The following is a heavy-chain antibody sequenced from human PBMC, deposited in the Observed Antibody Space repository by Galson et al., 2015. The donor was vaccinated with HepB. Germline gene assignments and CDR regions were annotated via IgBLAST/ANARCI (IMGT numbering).Heavy chain of an antibody. CDR3: AKDSRAGPITIFGVVTGGSGYFDY. V-gene: IGHV3-30*18. CDR2: ISYDGSNK. D-gene: IGHD3-3*01. J-gene: IGHJ4*02. Sequence: SLRLSCAASGFTFSSYGMHWVRQAPGKGLEWVAVISYDGSNKYYADSVKGRFTISRDNSKNTLYLQMNSLRAEDTALYYCAKDSRAGPITIFGVVTGGSGYFDYWGQGTLVTVSS. CDR1: GFTFSSYG.